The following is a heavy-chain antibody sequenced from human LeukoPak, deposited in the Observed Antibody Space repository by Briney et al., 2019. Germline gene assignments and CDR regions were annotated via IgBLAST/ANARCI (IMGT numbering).Heavy chain of an antibody. CDR3: ARAPNRAYYMAV. CDR2: IYSGGTT. V-gene: IGHV3-53*01. D-gene: IGHD7-27*01. Sequence: GGSLRLSCAVSGFTVSSNYMSWVRQAPGKGLEWVSVIYSGGTTYYADSVKGRFTISRDNSKNTVYLQMNSLRAEDTAVYYCARAPNRAYYMAVWGKGTTVTVSS. J-gene: IGHJ6*03. CDR1: GFTVSSNY.